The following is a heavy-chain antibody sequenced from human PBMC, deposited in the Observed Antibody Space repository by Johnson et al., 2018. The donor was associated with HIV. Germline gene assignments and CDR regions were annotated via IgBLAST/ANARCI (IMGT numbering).Heavy chain of an antibody. V-gene: IGHV3-30-3*01. CDR2: ISFDANNK. D-gene: IGHD3-22*01. Sequence: QVQLVESGGGVVQPGRSLRLSCAASVFTFSTYAMHWVRQAPGKGLEWVAVISFDANNKYYADSVKGRFTISRDNSKNTLYLQMNSLRVEDTAMYHCARDTPWDYQDSSGYFPAPGAFDVWGQGTMVTVSS. CDR1: VFTFSTYA. J-gene: IGHJ3*01. CDR3: ARDTPWDYQDSSGYFPAPGAFDV.